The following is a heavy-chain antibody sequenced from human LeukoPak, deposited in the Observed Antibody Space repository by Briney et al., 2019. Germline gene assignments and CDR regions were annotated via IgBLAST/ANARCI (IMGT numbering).Heavy chain of an antibody. CDR1: GGSISTYY. V-gene: IGHV4-59*01. CDR3: ARGGRYASPIGY. J-gene: IGHJ4*02. CDR2: IYHSGST. Sequence: SETLSLTCTLSGGSISTYYWSWLRQPPGKGLEWIGYIYHSGSTNYNPSLKSRVTISVDTSKNQFSLKLSSVTAADTAVYYCARGGRYASPIGYWGQGALVTVSS. D-gene: IGHD5-12*01.